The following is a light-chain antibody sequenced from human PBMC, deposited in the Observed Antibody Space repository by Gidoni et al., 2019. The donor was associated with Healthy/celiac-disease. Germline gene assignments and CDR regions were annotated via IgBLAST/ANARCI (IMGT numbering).Light chain of an antibody. J-gene: IGKJ5*01. CDR3: QQLNSYPLT. CDR1: QGISSY. CDR2: AAS. Sequence: DIQLTQSPSFLSASVGDRVTITCRASQGISSYLAWYQQKPGKAPKLLIYAASTLQSGVPARFSGSGSGTAFTLTISSLQSEDFSTYYCQQLNSYPLTFGQXTRLEIK. V-gene: IGKV1-9*01.